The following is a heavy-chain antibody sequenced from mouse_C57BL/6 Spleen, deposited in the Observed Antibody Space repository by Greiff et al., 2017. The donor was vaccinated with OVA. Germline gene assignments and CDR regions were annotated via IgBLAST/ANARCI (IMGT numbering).Heavy chain of an antibody. D-gene: IGHD1-1*01. Sequence: VQLQQPGAELVMPGASVKLSCKASGYTFTSYWMHWVKQRPGQGLEWIGEIDPSDSYTNYNQKFKGKSTLTVDKSSSTAYMQLSSLTSEDSAVYYCARSYYYGSSLWDYWGQGTSVTVSS. V-gene: IGHV1-69*01. CDR3: ARSYYYGSSLWDY. J-gene: IGHJ4*01. CDR1: GYTFTSYW. CDR2: IDPSDSYT.